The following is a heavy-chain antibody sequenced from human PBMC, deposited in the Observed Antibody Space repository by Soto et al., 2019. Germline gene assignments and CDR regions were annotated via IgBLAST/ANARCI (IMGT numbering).Heavy chain of an antibody. Sequence: SETLSFTCSICAGCLSTYYWSWIRQPPGKGLEWIGYIYYGGSANYNPSLKSRVTITVDTSKNQFSLKVSSVTAADTAVYYCAREGGGGTIAFDYWGQGAMVTGSS. CDR1: AGCLSTYY. CDR2: IYYGGSA. V-gene: IGHV4-59*01. J-gene: IGHJ4*02. CDR3: AREGGGGTIAFDY. D-gene: IGHD2-21*01.